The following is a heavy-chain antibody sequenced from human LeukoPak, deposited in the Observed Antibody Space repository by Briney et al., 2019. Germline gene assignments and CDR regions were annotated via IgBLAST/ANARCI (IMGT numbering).Heavy chain of an antibody. J-gene: IGHJ6*03. CDR3: ARHVDYYYYHMDV. V-gene: IGHV4-34*01. Sequence: SETLSLTCAVYGGSFSGYFWSWIRQPPGKGLEWIGEINHSGSTNYSPSLKSRVTISVDTSKNQFSLKLSSVTAADTAVYYCARHVDYYYYHMDVWGKGTTVTISS. CDR2: INHSGST. CDR1: GGSFSGYF.